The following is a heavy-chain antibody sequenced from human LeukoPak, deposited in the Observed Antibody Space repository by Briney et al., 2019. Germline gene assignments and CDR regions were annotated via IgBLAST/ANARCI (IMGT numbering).Heavy chain of an antibody. D-gene: IGHD6-19*01. V-gene: IGHV1-18*01. Sequence: GASVKVSCKSSGYTFTSYGISWVRQAPGQGLEWMGWISASNGNTNYAQKLQGRVTMTTDTSTRTAYLELRSLRSDDTAVYYCARDFSSVAGTSGGYWGQGTLVTVSS. CDR2: ISASNGNT. CDR3: ARDFSSVAGTSGGY. CDR1: GYTFTSYG. J-gene: IGHJ4*02.